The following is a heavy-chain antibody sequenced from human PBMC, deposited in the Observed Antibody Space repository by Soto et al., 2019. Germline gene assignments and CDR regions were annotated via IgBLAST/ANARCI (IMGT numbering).Heavy chain of an antibody. J-gene: IGHJ5*01. CDR3: AKSFYDSSGFDS. CDR1: GFTFRSYA. Sequence: GGSLRLSCAAAGFTFRSYALSWVRQAPGKGLEWVSTVSDTGLSTYYAGSVTGRFTISRDNSRNTLYLQMNGLRAEDTAVYYCAKSFYDSSGFDSWGLGTLVTVSS. V-gene: IGHV3-23*01. CDR2: VSDTGLST. D-gene: IGHD3-22*01.